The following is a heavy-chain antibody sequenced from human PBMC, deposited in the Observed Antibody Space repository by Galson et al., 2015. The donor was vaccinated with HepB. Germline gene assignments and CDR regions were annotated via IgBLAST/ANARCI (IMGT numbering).Heavy chain of an antibody. J-gene: IGHJ4*02. D-gene: IGHD4-23*01. CDR2: TYSGGST. V-gene: IGHV3-53*01. CDR1: GFTVNNNY. CDR3: ARAPGVVSGGNIYFDY. Sequence: SLRLSCAASGFTVNNNYMSWVRQAPGKGLEWVSVTYSGGSTYYADSVKGRFTISRDYSKNTLYLQMNSLRAEDTAVYYCARAPGVVSGGNIYFDYWGQGTLVTVSS.